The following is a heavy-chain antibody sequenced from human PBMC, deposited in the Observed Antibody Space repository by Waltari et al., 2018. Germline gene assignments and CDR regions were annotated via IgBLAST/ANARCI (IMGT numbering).Heavy chain of an antibody. Sequence: YAMHGVRKDQGKGLEWVAVISYDGSNKYYADSVKGRFTISRDNSKNTLYLQMNSLRAEDTAVYYCARQGGAMDYDYWGQGTLVTVSS. J-gene: IGHJ4*02. V-gene: IGHV3-30-3*01. CDR1: YA. CDR3: ARQGGAMDYDY. D-gene: IGHD2-2*01. CDR2: ISYDGSNK.